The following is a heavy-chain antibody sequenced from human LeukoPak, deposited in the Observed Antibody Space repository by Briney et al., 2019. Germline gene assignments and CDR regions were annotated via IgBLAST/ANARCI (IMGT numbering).Heavy chain of an antibody. D-gene: IGHD1-20*01. CDR2: ISYDGSNK. CDR1: GFTFSSHG. CDR3: AKLSLTGLSFDY. Sequence: GRSLRLSCAASGFTFSSHGMHWVRQAPGKGLEWVAVISYDGSNKYYADSVEGRFTISRDNSKNTLYLQMNSLRAEDTAVYYCAKLSLTGLSFDYWGQGTLVTVSS. J-gene: IGHJ4*02. V-gene: IGHV3-30*18.